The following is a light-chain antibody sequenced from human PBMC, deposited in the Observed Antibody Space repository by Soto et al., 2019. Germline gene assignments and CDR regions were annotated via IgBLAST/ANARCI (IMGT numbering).Light chain of an antibody. V-gene: IGLV2-23*02. CDR3: CSYAGSSTVV. J-gene: IGLJ1*01. CDR1: SSDVGSYNL. Sequence: QSVLTQPASVSGSPGQSITISCTGTSSDVGSYNLVSWYQHHPGKAPKLIIYEVSKRPSGVSKRFSGSKSGNTASLTISGLQAEDEADYYCCSYAGSSTVVFGTGTKLTVL. CDR2: EVS.